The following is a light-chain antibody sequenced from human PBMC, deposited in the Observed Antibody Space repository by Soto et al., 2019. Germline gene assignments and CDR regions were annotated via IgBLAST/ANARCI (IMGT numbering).Light chain of an antibody. J-gene: IGKJ2*01. CDR2: AAS. CDR3: QQSYSTLHT. Sequence: DIQMTQSPSSLSASVGDRVTITCRASQSISSYLNWYQQKPGKAPKLLIYAASSLQSGVTSRFSGSGSGTDFTLTISSLQPEDFATYYCQQSYSTLHTFGQGTKLKIK. CDR1: QSISSY. V-gene: IGKV1-39*01.